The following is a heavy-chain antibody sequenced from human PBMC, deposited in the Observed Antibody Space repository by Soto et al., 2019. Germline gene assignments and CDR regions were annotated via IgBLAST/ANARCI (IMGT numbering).Heavy chain of an antibody. CDR2: IYYSGST. Sequence: SETLSLTCTVSGGSVSSGSYYWSWIRQPPGKGLEWIGYIYYSGSTNYNPSLKSRVTISVDTSKNQFSLKLSSVTAADTVVYCCARVPGPWGQGTLVTVSS. CDR1: GGSVSSGSYY. V-gene: IGHV4-61*01. J-gene: IGHJ5*02. CDR3: ARVPGP.